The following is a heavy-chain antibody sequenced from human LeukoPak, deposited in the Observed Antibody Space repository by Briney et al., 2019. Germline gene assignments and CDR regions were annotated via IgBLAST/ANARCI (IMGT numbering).Heavy chain of an antibody. V-gene: IGHV1-69*04. CDR2: IIPILGIA. Sequence: GASVKVSCKASGGTFSSYAISWVRQALGQGLEWMGRIIPILGIANYAQKFQGRVTITADKSTSTAYMELSSLRSEDTAVYYCASWMTRGSYSPFDYWGQGTLVTVSS. CDR3: ASWMTRGSYSPFDY. J-gene: IGHJ4*02. D-gene: IGHD1-26*01. CDR1: GGTFSSYA.